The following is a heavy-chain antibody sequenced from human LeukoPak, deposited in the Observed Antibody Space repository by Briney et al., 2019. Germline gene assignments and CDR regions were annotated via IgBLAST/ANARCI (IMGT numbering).Heavy chain of an antibody. D-gene: IGHD6-19*01. V-gene: IGHV3-33*01. CDR3: ARESGQWLAGGFDY. Sequence: PGGSLRLSCAASGFTFSSYGMHWVRQAPGKGLEWVAVIWYDGSNKYYADSVKGRFTISRDNSKNTLYLQMNSLRAEDTAVYYCARESGQWLAGGFDYWGQGTLVTVSS. J-gene: IGHJ4*02. CDR1: GFTFSSYG. CDR2: IWYDGSNK.